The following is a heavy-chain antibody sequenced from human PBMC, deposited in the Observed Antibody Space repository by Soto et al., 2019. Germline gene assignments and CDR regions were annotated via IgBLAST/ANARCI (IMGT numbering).Heavy chain of an antibody. CDR2: FSAGGRT. V-gene: IGHV3-23*01. Sequence: GGSLRLSCAASGFSFSNYALSWVRQAPGKGLEWVSTFSAGGRTYYAASVKGRFTISRDNSKNTLYLQMNSLRAEDTAVYYCAKTGGCSGGNCYRTHLAFDYWGQGTLVTVSS. CDR3: AKTGGCSGGNCYRTHLAFDY. D-gene: IGHD2-15*01. J-gene: IGHJ4*02. CDR1: GFSFSNYA.